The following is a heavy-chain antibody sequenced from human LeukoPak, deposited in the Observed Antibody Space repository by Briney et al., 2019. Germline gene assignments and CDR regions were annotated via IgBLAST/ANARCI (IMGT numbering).Heavy chain of an antibody. D-gene: IGHD1-26*01. CDR3: AKDLSSYPYFFDY. J-gene: IGHJ4*02. Sequence: GGSLRLSCAASGFIFSSCAMTWFRQAPGKGLEWVSTISGSGSSTYYADSVKGRFTISRDNSKNTLYLQMNSLRAEDTAVYYCAKDLSSYPYFFDYWGQGTLVTVSS. V-gene: IGHV3-23*01. CDR1: GFIFSSCA. CDR2: ISGSGSST.